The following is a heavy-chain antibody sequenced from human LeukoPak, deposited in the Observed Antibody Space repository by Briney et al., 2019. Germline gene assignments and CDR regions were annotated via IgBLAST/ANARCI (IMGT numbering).Heavy chain of an antibody. J-gene: IGHJ6*02. CDR2: INTNTGNP. CDR3: ATSAATGYYYYGMDV. Sequence: ASVKVSCKASGYTFTSYAMSWVRQAPGQGLEWMGWINTNTGNPTYAQGFTGRFVFSLDTSVSTAYMQISSLKAEDTAVYYCATSAATGYYYYGMDVWGQGTTVTVSS. V-gene: IGHV7-4-1*02. D-gene: IGHD3-9*01. CDR1: GYTFTSYA.